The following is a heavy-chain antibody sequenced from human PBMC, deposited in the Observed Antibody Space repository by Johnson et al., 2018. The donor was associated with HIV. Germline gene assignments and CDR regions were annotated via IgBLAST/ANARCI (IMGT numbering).Heavy chain of an antibody. CDR1: GFTFSSYW. CDR2: IKQDGSEK. V-gene: IGHV3-7*01. Sequence: VQLVESGGGLVKPGGSLRLSCAASGFTFSSYWMSWVRQAPGKGLEWVANIKQDGSEKYYVDSVKGRFTISRDNAKNSLYLQMNSLRAEDTAVYYCASSWFGELSYAFDIWGQGTMVTVAS. CDR3: ASSWFGELSYAFDI. J-gene: IGHJ3*02. D-gene: IGHD3-10*01.